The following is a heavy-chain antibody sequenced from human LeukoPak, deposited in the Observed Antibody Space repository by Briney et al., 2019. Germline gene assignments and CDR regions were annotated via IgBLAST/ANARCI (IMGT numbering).Heavy chain of an antibody. Sequence: PSETLSLTCTVSGGSISSSSYYWGWIRQPPGKGLEWIGSIYYSGSTYYNPSLKSRVTISVDTSKNQFSLKLSSVTAADTAVYYCARAGDGSGSYDNADYDYWGQGTLVTVSS. V-gene: IGHV4-39*01. CDR3: ARAGDGSGSYDNADYDY. D-gene: IGHD3-10*01. CDR1: GGSISSSSYY. J-gene: IGHJ4*02. CDR2: IYYSGST.